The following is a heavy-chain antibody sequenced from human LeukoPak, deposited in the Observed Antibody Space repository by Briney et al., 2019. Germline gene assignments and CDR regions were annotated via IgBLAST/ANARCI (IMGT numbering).Heavy chain of an antibody. D-gene: IGHD6-6*01. CDR1: GFTFGSYW. Sequence: PGGSLRLSCAASGFTFGSYWMSWVRQAPGKGLEWVANINQDGGEKHYVDSVKGRFTISRDNPKSTVYLQMNSLRAEDTAVYHCARKKSVYRSSASSYYYMDVWGKGTTATVSS. V-gene: IGHV3-7*01. CDR2: INQDGGEK. J-gene: IGHJ6*03. CDR3: ARKKSVYRSSASSYYYMDV.